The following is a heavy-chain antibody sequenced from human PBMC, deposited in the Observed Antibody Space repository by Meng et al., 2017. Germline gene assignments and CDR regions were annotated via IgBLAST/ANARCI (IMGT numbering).Heavy chain of an antibody. Sequence: SGPTLVKPTQTLTLTCTFSGFSLSTSGVGVVWIRQPPGKALEWLALIYWNDDKRYSPSLKSRLTITKDTSKNQVVLTMTNMDPVDTATYSCALIYGSGSYYNPGEYWGQGTLVTVSS. CDR3: ALIYGSGSYYNPGEY. V-gene: IGHV2-5*01. J-gene: IGHJ4*02. CDR1: GFSLSTSGVG. D-gene: IGHD3-10*01. CDR2: IYWNDDK.